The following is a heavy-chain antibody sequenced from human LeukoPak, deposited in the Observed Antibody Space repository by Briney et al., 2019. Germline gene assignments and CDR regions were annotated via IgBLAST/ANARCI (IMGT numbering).Heavy chain of an antibody. Sequence: SVKVSCKASGYTFTGYYMHWVRQAPGQGFEWMGRINPNSGGTNYAQKFQGRVTMTRDTSISTAYMELSRLRSDDTAVYYCARGSITGNWFDPWGQGTLVTVSS. CDR2: INPNSGGT. D-gene: IGHD1-20*01. J-gene: IGHJ5*02. V-gene: IGHV1-2*06. CDR3: ARGSITGNWFDP. CDR1: GYTFTGYY.